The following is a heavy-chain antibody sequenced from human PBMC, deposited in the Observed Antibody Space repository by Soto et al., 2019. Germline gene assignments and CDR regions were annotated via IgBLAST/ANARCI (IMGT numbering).Heavy chain of an antibody. CDR3: AADWNYYYDSSGYDSVDYYGMDV. J-gene: IGHJ6*02. CDR2: IVVGSGNT. D-gene: IGHD3-22*01. V-gene: IGHV1-58*01. Sequence: SVKVSCKASGFTFTRSAVQWVRRARGRRLEWIGWIVVGSGNTNYAQKFQERVTITRDMSTSTAYMELSSLRSEDTAVYYCAADWNYYYDSSGYDSVDYYGMDVWGQGTTVTVSS. CDR1: GFTFTRSA.